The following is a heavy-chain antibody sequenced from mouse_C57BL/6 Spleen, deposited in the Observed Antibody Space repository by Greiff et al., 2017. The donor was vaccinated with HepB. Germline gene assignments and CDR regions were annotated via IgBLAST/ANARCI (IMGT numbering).Heavy chain of an antibody. J-gene: IGHJ4*01. V-gene: IGHV2-4*01. D-gene: IGHD1-1*01. CDR2: IWSGGST. CDR1: GFSLTSYG. Sequence: QVQLKQSGPGLVQPSQSLSITCTVSGFSLTSYGVHWVRQPPGQGLEWLGVIWSGGSTDYNAAFISRLSISKDNSKSQVFFKMNSLQADDTAIYYCAKNPFYYGSSYYAMDYWGQGTSVTVSS. CDR3: AKNPFYYGSSYYAMDY.